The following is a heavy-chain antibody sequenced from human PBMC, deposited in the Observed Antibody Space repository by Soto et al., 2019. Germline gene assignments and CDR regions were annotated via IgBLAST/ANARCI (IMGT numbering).Heavy chain of an antibody. J-gene: IGHJ3*02. V-gene: IGHV3-7*01. D-gene: IGHD2-8*01. CDR1: GFTFSSYW. CDR3: ARPNPPFEFENAFDI. Sequence: PGGSLRLSCAASGFTFSSYWMSWVRQAPGKGLEWVANIKQDGSEKYYVDSVKGRFTISRDNAKNSLYLQMNSLRAEDTAVYYCARPNPPFEFENAFDIWGQGTMVTVSS. CDR2: IKQDGSEK.